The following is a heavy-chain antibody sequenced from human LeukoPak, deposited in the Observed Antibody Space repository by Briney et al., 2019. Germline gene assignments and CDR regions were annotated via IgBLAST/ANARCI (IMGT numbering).Heavy chain of an antibody. J-gene: IGHJ6*03. Sequence: GGSLRLSCAASGFTFSSYAMHWVRQAPGKGLEWVAVISYDGSNKYYADSVKGRFTISRDNSKNTLYLQMNSLRAEDTAVYYCARDAARCYYYYMDVWGKGTTVTVSS. CDR3: ARDAARCYYYYMDV. V-gene: IGHV3-30*04. D-gene: IGHD6-25*01. CDR1: GFTFSSYA. CDR2: ISYDGSNK.